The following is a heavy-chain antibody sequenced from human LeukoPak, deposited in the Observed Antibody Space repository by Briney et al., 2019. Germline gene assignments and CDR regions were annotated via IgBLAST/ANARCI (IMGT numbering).Heavy chain of an antibody. Sequence: ASVKVSCKASGYTFTSYYMHWVRQAPGQGLEWMGIINPSGGSTSYAQKFQGRVTMTRDTSTSTVYMELSSLRAEDTALYYCAKDIRGYCSSTSCYGPSYFDYWGQGTLVTVSS. V-gene: IGHV1-46*01. CDR1: GYTFTSYY. D-gene: IGHD2-2*01. J-gene: IGHJ4*02. CDR2: INPSGGST. CDR3: AKDIRGYCSSTSCYGPSYFDY.